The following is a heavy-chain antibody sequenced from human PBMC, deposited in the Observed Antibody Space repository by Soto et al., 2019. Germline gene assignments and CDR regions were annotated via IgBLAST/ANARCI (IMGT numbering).Heavy chain of an antibody. Sequence: EVQLVESGGGLVQPGGSLRLSCAASGFTFSSYEMNWVRQAPGKGLEWVSYISSSGSTIYYADSVKGRFTISRDNAKNSLYLQRNSLRAEDTAVYYCARNASWLQTPFDYWGQGTLVTVSS. CDR3: ARNASWLQTPFDY. CDR2: ISSSGSTI. J-gene: IGHJ4*02. CDR1: GFTFSSYE. D-gene: IGHD5-12*01. V-gene: IGHV3-48*03.